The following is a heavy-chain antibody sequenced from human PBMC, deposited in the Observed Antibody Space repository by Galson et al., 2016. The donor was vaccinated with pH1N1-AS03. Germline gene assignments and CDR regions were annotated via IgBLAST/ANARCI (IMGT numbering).Heavy chain of an antibody. CDR1: GGTFSGYY. D-gene: IGHD2-21*01. CDR2: INYSGIT. V-gene: IGHV4-34*08. Sequence: SETLSLTCASHGGTFSGYYWSWIRQTPGKGLEWIGEINYSGITNYNPSLKSRFTISVDWSKSQFSLHLSSVTAADTAVYYCAGSECGVDCCRRTFDFWGQGTQVTVSS. CDR3: AGSECGVDCCRRTFDF. J-gene: IGHJ4*02.